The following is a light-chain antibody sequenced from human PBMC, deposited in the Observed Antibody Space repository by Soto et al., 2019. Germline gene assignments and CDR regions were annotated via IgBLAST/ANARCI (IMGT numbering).Light chain of an antibody. V-gene: IGKV3-20*01. CDR2: SAS. CDR3: PQSVSAAGRAAVT. J-gene: IGKJ4*01. Sequence: PGERATLSCRASERVNSNYFAGYQQRPGQAPRLLIYSASSRQCDIPDRFSGSGSGTDFTLTISRLEHEDFAMYYCPQSVSAAGRAAVTFGGGNRVEIK. CDR1: ERVNSNY.